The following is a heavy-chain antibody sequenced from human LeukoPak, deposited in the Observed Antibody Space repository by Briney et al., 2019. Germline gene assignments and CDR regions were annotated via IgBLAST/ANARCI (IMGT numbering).Heavy chain of an antibody. V-gene: IGHV4-39*01. Sequence: KPSETLSLTYTVSGGSIASSSHYWAWIRQPPGKGLQWIGSISYSGDIYNNPSLKSRVTISVDTSKNQLSLKLSSVTAADTAVYYCAKARAVTTVLDAFDIWGQGTMVTVSS. CDR3: AKARAVTTVLDAFDI. CDR2: ISYSGDI. CDR1: GGSIASSSHY. D-gene: IGHD4-17*01. J-gene: IGHJ3*02.